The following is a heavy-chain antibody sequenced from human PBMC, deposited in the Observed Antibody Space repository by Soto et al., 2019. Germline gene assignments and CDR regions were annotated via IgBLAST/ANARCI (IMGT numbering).Heavy chain of an antibody. V-gene: IGHV3-48*03. J-gene: IGHJ4*02. CDR2: ITGSGGAM. D-gene: IGHD2-21*01. CDR1: GFDFSGSE. Sequence: GESLKISCTASGFDFSGSEMNWFRQAPGKGLEWVAYITGSGGAMFHADSLKGRFSISRDNAKNSLFLEMNNLTADDAGVYYCAKVAPFILGSPFWGQGTLVTVSS. CDR3: AKVAPFILGSPF.